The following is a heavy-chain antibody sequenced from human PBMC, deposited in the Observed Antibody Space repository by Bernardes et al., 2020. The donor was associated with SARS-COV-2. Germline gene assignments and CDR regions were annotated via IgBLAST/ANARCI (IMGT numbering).Heavy chain of an antibody. J-gene: IGHJ6*03. CDR2: INHRGST. Sequence: SETLSLTCAVYGGSFSGYYWSWIRQPPGKGLEWIGEINHRGSTNYNPSLKSRVTISVDTSKNQFSLKLSSVTAAYTAVYYCARGGNTRPRGYSYGTLGYYYYMDVWGKGSTVTVSS. D-gene: IGHD5-18*01. CDR1: GGSFSGYY. CDR3: ARGGNTRPRGYSYGTLGYYYYMDV. V-gene: IGHV4-34*01.